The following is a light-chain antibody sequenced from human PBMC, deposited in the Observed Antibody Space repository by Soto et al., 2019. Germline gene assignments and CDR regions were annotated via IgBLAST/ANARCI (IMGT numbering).Light chain of an antibody. Sequence: AIRMTQSPSSLSASTGDRVNITCRASQGISSYLAWYQQKPGKAPKLLIYAASTLQSGVPSRFSGSGSGTDFTLTISCLQSEDFATYYCQQYYSYPRTFGQGTKVDI. CDR2: AAS. CDR1: QGISSY. CDR3: QQYYSYPRT. J-gene: IGKJ1*01. V-gene: IGKV1-8*01.